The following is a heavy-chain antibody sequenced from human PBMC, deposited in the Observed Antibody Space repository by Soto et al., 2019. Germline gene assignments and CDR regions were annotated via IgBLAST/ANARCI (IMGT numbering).Heavy chain of an antibody. V-gene: IGHV4-31*03. J-gene: IGHJ3*02. D-gene: IGHD2-2*01. Sequence: QVQLQESGPGLVKPSQTLSLTCTVSGGSISSGGYYWSWIRQHPGKGLEWIGYIYYSGSTYYNPSLKSRVTISVDTSKNQCSLKLSSVTAADTAVYYCARSLSPYCSSTSCPSGAFDIWGQGTMVTVSS. CDR2: IYYSGST. CDR1: GGSISSGGYY. CDR3: ARSLSPYCSSTSCPSGAFDI.